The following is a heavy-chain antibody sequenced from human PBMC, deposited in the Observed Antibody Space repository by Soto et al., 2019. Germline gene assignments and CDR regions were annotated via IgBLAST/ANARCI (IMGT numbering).Heavy chain of an antibody. J-gene: IGHJ4*02. CDR1: GYTFTDYS. V-gene: IGHV1-18*01. Sequence: ASVKVSCKDSGYTFTDYSFSWVRQAPGQGLEWMGWITAYNGNTNYAQKFQGRVTMTTDTSTRTAYMELRSLRSDDTAIYYCASSYGSGYRAFDYWGQGALVTVSS. CDR3: ASSYGSGYRAFDY. D-gene: IGHD3-10*01. CDR2: ITAYNGNT.